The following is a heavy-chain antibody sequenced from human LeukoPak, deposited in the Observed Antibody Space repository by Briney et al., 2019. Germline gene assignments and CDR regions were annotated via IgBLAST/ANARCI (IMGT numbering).Heavy chain of an antibody. CDR2: INPDGSEK. Sequence: GGSLRLSCAAPGFTFSIYSMSWVRQAPGKGLEWAANINPDGSEKYYLDSVKGRMTISRDNAKNALYLQMNSLRAEDTAVFYCARMYGDYLGYWGQGTLVTVFS. J-gene: IGHJ4*02. CDR1: GFTFSIYS. D-gene: IGHD4-17*01. V-gene: IGHV3-7*01. CDR3: ARMYGDYLGY.